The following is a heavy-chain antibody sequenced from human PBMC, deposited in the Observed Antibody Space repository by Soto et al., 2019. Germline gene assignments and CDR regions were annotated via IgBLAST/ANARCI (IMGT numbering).Heavy chain of an antibody. D-gene: IGHD3-3*01. CDR3: ARARYYDFWSGWNGMDV. V-gene: IGHV4-61*01. CDR2: IYYSGIT. J-gene: IGHJ6*02. CDR1: DASVSRGSYF. Sequence: SETLSLTCTVSDASVSRGSYFWSWIRQPPGKGLEWIGYIYYSGITNYNPSLKSRVTISLDMSKNQFSLRLSSVTAADTAVYYCARARYYDFWSGWNGMDVWGQGTTVTVSS.